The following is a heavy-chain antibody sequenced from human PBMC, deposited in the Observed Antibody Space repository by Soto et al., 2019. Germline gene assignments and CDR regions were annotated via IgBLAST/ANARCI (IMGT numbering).Heavy chain of an antibody. CDR3: ARGSVSSIADDY. J-gene: IGHJ4*02. Sequence: ASVKVSCKASGYTFTSYDINWVRQATGQGLEWMGWMNPNNDNTGYAQKFQGRVTMTVNTSISTAYMELSSLRSEDTAVYFCARGSVSSIADDYWGQGTLVPVSS. D-gene: IGHD6-6*01. CDR2: MNPNNDNT. V-gene: IGHV1-8*01. CDR1: GYTFTSYD.